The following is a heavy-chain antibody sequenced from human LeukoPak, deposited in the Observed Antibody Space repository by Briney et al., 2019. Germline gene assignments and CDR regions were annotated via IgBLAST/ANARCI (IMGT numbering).Heavy chain of an antibody. V-gene: IGHV1-2*02. CDR1: GYTFTGYF. CDR2: IKFNSGGT. D-gene: IGHD6-19*01. J-gene: IGHJ4*02. CDR3: ARDVANSGWYGDY. Sequence: ASVKVSCKASGYTFTGYFIHWVRQAPGQGLEWMGWIKFNSGGTNLAQKFQGRVTMARDTSIRTAYMELSRLTSDDTAVYYCARDVANSGWYGDYWGQGTLVTVSS.